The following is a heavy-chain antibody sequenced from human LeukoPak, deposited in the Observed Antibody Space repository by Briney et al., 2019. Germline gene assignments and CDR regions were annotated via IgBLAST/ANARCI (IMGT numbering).Heavy chain of an antibody. J-gene: IGHJ4*02. CDR2: INSDGSST. CDR3: ATGGSSGYRY. V-gene: IGHV3-74*01. Sequence: PGGSLRLSCAASGFTFRNYAMSWVRQAPGKGLVWVSRINSDGSSTSYADSVKGRFTISRDNAKNTLYLQMNSLRAEDTAVYYCATGGSSGYRYWGQGTLVTVSS. D-gene: IGHD3-22*01. CDR1: GFTFRNYA.